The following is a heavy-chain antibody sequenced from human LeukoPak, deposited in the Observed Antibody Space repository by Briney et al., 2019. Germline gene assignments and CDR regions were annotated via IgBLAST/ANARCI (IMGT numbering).Heavy chain of an antibody. CDR2: IYTSGST. J-gene: IGHJ6*03. CDR3: ARTNYYDSSGYRYYYYYYMDV. Sequence: SETLSLTCTVSGGSISSYYWSWIRQPAGKGLEWVGRIYTSGSTNYNPSLKSRVTISVDTSKNQFSLKLSSVTAADTAVYYCARTNYYDSSGYRYYYYYYMDVWGKGTTVTVSS. CDR1: GGSISSYY. D-gene: IGHD3-22*01. V-gene: IGHV4-4*07.